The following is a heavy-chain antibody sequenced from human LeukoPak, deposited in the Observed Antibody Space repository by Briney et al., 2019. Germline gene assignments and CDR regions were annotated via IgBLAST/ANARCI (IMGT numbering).Heavy chain of an antibody. V-gene: IGHV3-7*04. CDR3: AREIPGGATALDS. J-gene: IGHJ4*02. D-gene: IGHD1-26*01. Sequence: GGSLRLSCAASGFPVSIYWMSWVRQAPGKGLEFVANIKEDGGVRSYVDSVRGRFTISRDNAMNSLSLQMNSLRDEDTAVYYCAREIPGGATALDSWGQGTLVTVSS. CDR1: GFPVSIYW. CDR2: IKEDGGVR.